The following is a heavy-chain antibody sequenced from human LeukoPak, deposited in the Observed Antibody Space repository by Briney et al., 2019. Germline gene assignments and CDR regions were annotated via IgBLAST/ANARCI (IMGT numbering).Heavy chain of an antibody. J-gene: IGHJ4*02. CDR1: GFTFSSYG. V-gene: IGHV3-30*18. Sequence: GRSLRLSCAASGFTFSSYGMHWVRQAPGKGLEWVAVISYDGSNKYYADSVKGRFAISRDNSKNTLYLQMNSLRAEDTAVYYCAKSAGRGYDYMGHWGQGTLVTVSS. CDR2: ISYDGSNK. CDR3: AKSAGRGYDYMGH. D-gene: IGHD5-12*01.